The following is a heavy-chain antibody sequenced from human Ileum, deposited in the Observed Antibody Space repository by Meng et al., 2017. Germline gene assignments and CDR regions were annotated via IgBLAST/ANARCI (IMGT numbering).Heavy chain of an antibody. CDR2: ISGPGSSI. V-gene: IGHV3-48*01. J-gene: IGHJ4*02. CDR3: ARTRVLRYLDWALDY. D-gene: IGHD3-9*01. Sequence: GESLKISWAASGFTFSSYEMNWVRQAPGKGLEWISYISGPGSSIYYADSVKGRFTISRDNSKNTLYLQMNSLRAEDTAVYYCARTRVLRYLDWALDYWGQGTLVTVSS. CDR1: GFTFSSYE.